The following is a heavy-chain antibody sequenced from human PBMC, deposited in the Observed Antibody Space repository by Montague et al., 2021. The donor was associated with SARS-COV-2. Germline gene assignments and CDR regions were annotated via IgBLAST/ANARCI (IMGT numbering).Heavy chain of an antibody. CDR2: ISSSSSYI. CDR1: GFTFSSSS. D-gene: IGHD3-3*01. V-gene: IGHV3-21*01. J-gene: IGHJ4*02. CDR3: ARDRGINDFWSGPYFDY. Sequence: SLRLSCAASGFTFSSSSMNWVRQAPGKGLEWVSSISSSSSYIYYADSVKGRFTISRDNAKNSLYLQMNSLRAEDTAVYYCARDRGINDFWSGPYFDYWGQGTLVTVSS.